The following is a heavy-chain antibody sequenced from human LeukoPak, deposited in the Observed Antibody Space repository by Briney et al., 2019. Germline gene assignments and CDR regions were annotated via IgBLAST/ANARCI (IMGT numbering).Heavy chain of an antibody. CDR3: ARHYSIAGGRLSGYWLDP. D-gene: IGHD3-16*01. CDR1: GGSITTYW. CDR2: MFYTGST. J-gene: IGHJ5*02. V-gene: IGHV4-59*08. Sequence: PSETLSLTCAVSGGSITTYWWSWIRQPPGKGLEWIAYMFYTGSTNYNPSLKSRVTISVDTSKNEVSLKLSSVTAADTAVYYRARHYSIAGGRLSGYWLDPWGQGALVTVSS.